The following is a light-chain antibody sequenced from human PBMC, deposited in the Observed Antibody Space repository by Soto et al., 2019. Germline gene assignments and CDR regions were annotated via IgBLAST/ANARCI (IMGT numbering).Light chain of an antibody. J-gene: IGLJ1*01. CDR3: CSYAGSTGYV. V-gene: IGLV2-11*01. Sequence: QSALTQPRSVSGSPGQSVTISCTGTSSDVGGYNYVYWYQQLPGKAPKLMIYDVSERPSGVPDRFSGSKSGNTASLTISGLHDDDEADYYCCSYAGSTGYVLGTGTKVTVL. CDR1: SSDVGGYNY. CDR2: DVS.